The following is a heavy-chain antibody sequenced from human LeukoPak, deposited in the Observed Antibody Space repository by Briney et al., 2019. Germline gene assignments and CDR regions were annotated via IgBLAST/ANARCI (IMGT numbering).Heavy chain of an antibody. CDR1: GYSISSGYY. CDR2: IYYSGSN. D-gene: IGHD3-22*01. V-gene: IGHV4-38-2*01. Sequence: SETLSLTCAVSGYSISSGYYWGWIRQPPGKGLEWIGSIYYSGSNYYNPSLKSRVTISIDTSKNQFSLKLSSVTAADTAVYYCARGTYYYDSGADYWGQGTLVTVSS. CDR3: ARGTYYYDSGADY. J-gene: IGHJ4*02.